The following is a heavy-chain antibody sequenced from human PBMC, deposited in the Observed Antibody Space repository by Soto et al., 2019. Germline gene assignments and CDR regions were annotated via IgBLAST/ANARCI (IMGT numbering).Heavy chain of an antibody. V-gene: IGHV1-2*04. Sequence: RASVKVSCKASGYTFTGYYMHWVRQAPGQGLEWMGWINPNSGGTNYAQKFQGWVTMTRDTSISTAYMELSRLRSDDTAVYYCARGGRLEYSTYYFDYWGQGTLVTVSS. CDR2: INPNSGGT. D-gene: IGHD6-6*01. CDR3: ARGGRLEYSTYYFDY. J-gene: IGHJ4*02. CDR1: GYTFTGYY.